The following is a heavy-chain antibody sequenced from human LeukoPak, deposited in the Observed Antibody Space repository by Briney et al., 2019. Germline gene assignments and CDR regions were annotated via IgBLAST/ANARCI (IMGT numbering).Heavy chain of an antibody. V-gene: IGHV5-51*01. D-gene: IGHD1/OR15-1a*01. CDR3: ATSESQTKFDY. Sequence: GESLKVSCKGSGYSFTTYWIGWVRQMPGKGLEWMGIIFPGDSDTIYSPSFQGQVTISADKSINTAYLQWSSLKASDTAMYFCATSESQTKFDYWGQGTQVIVSS. CDR2: IFPGDSDT. J-gene: IGHJ4*02. CDR1: GYSFTTYW.